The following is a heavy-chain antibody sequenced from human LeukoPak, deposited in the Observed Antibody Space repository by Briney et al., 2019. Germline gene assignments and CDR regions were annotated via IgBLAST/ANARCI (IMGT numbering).Heavy chain of an antibody. Sequence: GGSLRLSCAASGFTFSSYAMHWVRQAPGKGLEWAAVISYDGSNKYYADSVKGRFTISRNNSKNTLYLQMNSLRAEDTAVYYCAREHGSGFRIDYWGQGTLVTVSS. CDR1: GFTFSSYA. CDR2: ISYDGSNK. CDR3: AREHGSGFRIDY. V-gene: IGHV3-30*01. D-gene: IGHD3-22*01. J-gene: IGHJ4*02.